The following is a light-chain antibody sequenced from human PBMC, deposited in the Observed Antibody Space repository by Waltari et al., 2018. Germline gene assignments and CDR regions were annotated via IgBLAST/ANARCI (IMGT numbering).Light chain of an antibody. CDR2: GAS. V-gene: IGKV3-20*01. Sequence: EIVLTQSPGTLSLSPGEGATLSCRASQSVGRSLGWYQQKPGQAPRLLIYGASSRATGIPDRFTGSGSGTDFSLTISRLEPEDFAVYYCQMYVRLPVTFGQGTKVEI. CDR3: QMYVRLPVT. CDR1: QSVGRS. J-gene: IGKJ1*01.